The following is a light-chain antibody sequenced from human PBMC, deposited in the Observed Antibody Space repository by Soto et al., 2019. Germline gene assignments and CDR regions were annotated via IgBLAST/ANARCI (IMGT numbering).Light chain of an antibody. J-gene: IGLJ2*01. CDR1: SSDVGGYDF. Sequence: QSVLTQPRSVSGSPGQSVTISCTGTSSDVGGYDFVSWYQQHPGKAPKLMISDVSKRPSGVPDRFSGSKSGNTASLTISGIQAEDEADYYCCSYAGDLALFGGGTKLTVL. V-gene: IGLV2-11*01. CDR2: DVS. CDR3: CSYAGDLAL.